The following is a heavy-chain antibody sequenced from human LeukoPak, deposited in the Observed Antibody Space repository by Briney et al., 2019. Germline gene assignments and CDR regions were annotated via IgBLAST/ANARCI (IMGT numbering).Heavy chain of an antibody. CDR1: GGSLSSYY. J-gene: IGHJ5*02. Sequence: SETLSLTCTVSGGSLSSYYWSWIRRHPGEGLEWIGYIYYSGSTYYNPSLKSRVTISVDTSKNQFSLKLSSVTAADTAVYYCARAAGGTFDPWGQGTLVTVSS. D-gene: IGHD3-16*01. CDR3: ARAAGGTFDP. V-gene: IGHV4-59*06. CDR2: IYYSGST.